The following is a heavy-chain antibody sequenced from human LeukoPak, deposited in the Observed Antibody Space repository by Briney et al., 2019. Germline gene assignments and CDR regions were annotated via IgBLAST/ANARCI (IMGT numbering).Heavy chain of an antibody. J-gene: IGHJ4*02. CDR1: GGSISSGDYY. CDR2: IYYSGST. D-gene: IGHD3-3*01. CDR3: ARGEYYDFWSGYSHFDY. V-gene: IGHV4-30-4*08. Sequence: PSETLSLTCTVSGGSISSGDYYWSWIRQPPGKGLEWIGYIYYSGSTYYNPSLKSRVTISVDTSKNQFSLKLSSVTAADTAVYYCARGEYYDFWSGYSHFDYWGQGTLVTVSS.